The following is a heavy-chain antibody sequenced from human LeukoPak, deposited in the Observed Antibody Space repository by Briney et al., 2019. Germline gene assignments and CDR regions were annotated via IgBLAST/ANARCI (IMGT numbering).Heavy chain of an antibody. CDR2: IYYSGST. J-gene: IGHJ3*02. D-gene: IGHD3-22*01. Sequence: SETLSLTCTVSGGSTSSYYWSWIRQPPGKGLEWIGYIYYSGSTNYNPSLKSRVTISVDTSKNQFSLKLSSVTAADTAVYYCARDDSSGYYSRAFDIWGQGTMVTVSS. CDR3: ARDDSSGYYSRAFDI. V-gene: IGHV4-59*01. CDR1: GGSTSSYY.